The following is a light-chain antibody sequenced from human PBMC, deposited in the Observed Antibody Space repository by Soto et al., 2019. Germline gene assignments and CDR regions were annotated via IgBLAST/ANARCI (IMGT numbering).Light chain of an antibody. CDR3: QQLNSYPYT. CDR2: AAS. J-gene: IGKJ2*01. V-gene: IGKV1-9*01. Sequence: DIQLTQSPSFLSTSVGDRVTITCRAMQAISSYFAWYQQKPGKAPRLLIYAASTLKSGVPSRFSGKGSGTEFTLTISSLLPEDFATYYCQQLNSYPYTFGQGTKLEIK. CDR1: QAISSY.